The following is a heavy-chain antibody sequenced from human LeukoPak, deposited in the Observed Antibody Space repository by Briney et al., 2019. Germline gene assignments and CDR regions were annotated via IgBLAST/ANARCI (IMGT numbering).Heavy chain of an antibody. CDR1: GGSISSSSYY. V-gene: IGHV4-39*01. CDR3: ARGPPTGWLQLAEYFQH. J-gene: IGHJ1*01. D-gene: IGHD5-24*01. Sequence: SETLSLTCTVSGGSISSSSYYWGWIRQPPGKGLEWIGSIYYSGSTYYNPSLKSRVTISVDTSKSQFSLKLSSVTAADTAVYYCARGPPTGWLQLAEYFQHWGQGTLVTVSS. CDR2: IYYSGST.